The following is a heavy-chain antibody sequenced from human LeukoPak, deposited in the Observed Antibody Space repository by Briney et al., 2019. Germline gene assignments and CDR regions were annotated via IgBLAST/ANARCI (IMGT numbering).Heavy chain of an antibody. CDR2: SSAYNENT. V-gene: IGHV1-18*01. CDR1: GYTLIRYG. D-gene: IGHD2-2*01. J-gene: IGHJ4*02. CDR3: ARDLCSVEPAAPCYYFDY. Sequence: ASVKVSCKASGYTLIRYGTSWVRQAPGQGLEWMGWSSAYNENTNSALKVQGRVTMTTDTSTSTAYMELRSLRSDDTAVYYCARDLCSVEPAAPCYYFDYWGQGTLVTVSS.